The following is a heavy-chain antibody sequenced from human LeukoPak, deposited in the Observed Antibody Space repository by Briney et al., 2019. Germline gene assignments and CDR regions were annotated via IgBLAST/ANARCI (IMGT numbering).Heavy chain of an antibody. V-gene: IGHV1-8*01. CDR2: MKPNSGNT. CDR3: ARGRVWGSYRYSFLLFY. J-gene: IGHJ4*02. D-gene: IGHD3-16*02. CDR1: GYTFTSYD. Sequence: GSSVKVSCKASGYTFTSYDINWVRQATGQGLEWMAWMKPNSGNTGYAQKFQGRVTMTRNTSISTAYMELSSLRSEDTAVYYCARGRVWGSYRYSFLLFYWGQGTLVTVSS.